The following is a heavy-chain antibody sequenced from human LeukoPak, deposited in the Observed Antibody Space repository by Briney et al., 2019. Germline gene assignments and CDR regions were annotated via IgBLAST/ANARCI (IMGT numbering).Heavy chain of an antibody. CDR3: ARTTEAHSWRTRYYDYYMDV. CDR2: IYYSGST. D-gene: IGHD6-13*01. Sequence: SETLSLTRTVSGGSISNKYWSWIRQPPGKGLEWIGYIYYSGSTNYNPSLKSRVTISVDTSKNQFSLKLSSVTAADTAVYYCARTTEAHSWRTRYYDYYMDVWGKGTTVTVSS. V-gene: IGHV4-59*01. CDR1: GGSISNKY. J-gene: IGHJ6*03.